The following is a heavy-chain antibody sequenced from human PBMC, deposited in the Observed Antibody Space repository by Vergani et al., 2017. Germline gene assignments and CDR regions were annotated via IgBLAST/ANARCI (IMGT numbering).Heavy chain of an antibody. Sequence: QVQLVESGGGVVQPGRSLRLSCAASGFTFSSYGMHWVRQAPGKGLEWVAVISYDGSKKYYADSVKGRFTISRDNSKNTLYLQMNSLRAEDTAVYYCAKESTWGYYYYYMDVWGKGTTVTVSS. V-gene: IGHV3-30*18. CDR1: GFTFSSYG. CDR3: AKESTWGYYYYYMDV. J-gene: IGHJ6*03. CDR2: ISYDGSKK. D-gene: IGHD7-27*01.